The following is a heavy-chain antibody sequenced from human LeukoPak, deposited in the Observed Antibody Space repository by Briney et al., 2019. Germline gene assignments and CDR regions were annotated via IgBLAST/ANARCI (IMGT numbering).Heavy chain of an antibody. V-gene: IGHV3-30*18. CDR3: AKRPSDYGDCVTYFDY. D-gene: IGHD4-17*01. CDR1: GFSFISYG. CDR2: ISDDGRNK. Sequence: PGGSLRLSCAASGFSFISYGMHWVRQAPGKGLEWVGVISDDGRNKKYADSAKGRFTISRDNSKDTLYLQMNSLRDEDTAVYYCAKRPSDYGDCVTYFDYWGQGTLVTVSS. J-gene: IGHJ4*02.